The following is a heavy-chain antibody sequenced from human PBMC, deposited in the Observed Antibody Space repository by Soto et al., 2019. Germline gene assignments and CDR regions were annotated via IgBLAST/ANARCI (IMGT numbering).Heavy chain of an antibody. D-gene: IGHD3-10*01. CDR2: IKQDGSEK. Sequence: PVVSLRLSCAASGFTFSSYWMSWVRQAPGKGLEWVANIKQDGSEKYYVDSVKGRFTFSRDNAKNSLYLQMNSLRAEDTAVYYCARHAGSGSYRPILDYWGQGTLVTVSS. V-gene: IGHV3-7*03. J-gene: IGHJ4*02. CDR3: ARHAGSGSYRPILDY. CDR1: GFTFSSYW.